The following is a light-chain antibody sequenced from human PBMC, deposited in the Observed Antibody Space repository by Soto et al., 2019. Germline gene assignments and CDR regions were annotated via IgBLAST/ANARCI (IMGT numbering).Light chain of an antibody. Sequence: EIVMTQSPATLSVSPGERATLFCGASQSLSSYLAWYQQKPGQAPRLLIYGPSTRATGIPARFSGSGSGTEFTLTVSSLQSEDFAVYYCQQYYNWPLTFGGGTKVDIK. V-gene: IGKV3-15*01. CDR3: QQYYNWPLT. J-gene: IGKJ4*01. CDR1: QSLSSY. CDR2: GPS.